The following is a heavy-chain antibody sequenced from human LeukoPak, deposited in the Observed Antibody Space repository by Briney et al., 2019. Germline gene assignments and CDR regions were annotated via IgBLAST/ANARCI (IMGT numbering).Heavy chain of an antibody. D-gene: IGHD2-2*01. CDR1: GFTFSSYS. V-gene: IGHV3-21*01. CDR3: ARYCSSTSCYPADRNMDV. J-gene: IGHJ6*04. Sequence: GGSLRLSCAASGFTFSSYSMNWVRQAPGKGLEWLSSISSRSKYIYYADSAKGRFTISRDNAKNSLYLQMNSLRAEDTAVYYCARYCSSTSCYPADRNMDVWGRGTTVTVSS. CDR2: ISSRSKYI.